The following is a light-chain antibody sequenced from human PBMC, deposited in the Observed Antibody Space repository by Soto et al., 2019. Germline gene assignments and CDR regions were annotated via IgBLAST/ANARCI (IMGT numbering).Light chain of an antibody. CDR2: GNN. CDR3: QSYDSRMSVV. V-gene: IGLV1-40*01. J-gene: IGLJ2*01. Sequence: QSVLTQPPSVSGAPGQRVTISCTGSSSNIGSGYDVHWYQQLPGTAPKLLIYGNNNRPSGVPDRFSGSKSGTSASLAITGLQAEDEAEYYCQSYDSRMSVVFGGGTTLTVL. CDR1: SSNIGSGYD.